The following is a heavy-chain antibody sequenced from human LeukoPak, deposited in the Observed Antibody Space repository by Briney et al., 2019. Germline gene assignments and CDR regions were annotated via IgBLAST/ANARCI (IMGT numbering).Heavy chain of an antibody. Sequence: GASLRLSCAASGFTFSSYAMSWVRQAPGKGLDWVSSISGSGGSTYYADSVKGRFTISRDNSKNTLYLQMISLRAEDTAVYYCAKDNSAVAGYYGMDVWGQGTTVTVSS. CDR3: AKDNSAVAGYYGMDV. J-gene: IGHJ6*02. D-gene: IGHD6-19*01. CDR2: ISGSGGST. V-gene: IGHV3-23*01. CDR1: GFTFSSYA.